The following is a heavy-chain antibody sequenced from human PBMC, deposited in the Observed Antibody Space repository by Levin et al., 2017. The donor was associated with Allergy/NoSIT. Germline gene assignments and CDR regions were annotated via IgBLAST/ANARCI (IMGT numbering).Heavy chain of an antibody. D-gene: IGHD4-17*01. CDR3: ARDIPATVTTTAMDYYYYYGMDV. V-gene: IGHV3-21*01. CDR2: ISSSSSYI. CDR1: GFTFSSYS. J-gene: IGHJ6*02. Sequence: GESLKISCAASGFTFSSYSMNWVRQAPGKGLEWVSSISSSSSYIYYADSVKGRFTISRDNAKNSLYLQMNSLRAEDTAVYYCARDIPATVTTTAMDYYYYYGMDVWGQGTTVTVSS.